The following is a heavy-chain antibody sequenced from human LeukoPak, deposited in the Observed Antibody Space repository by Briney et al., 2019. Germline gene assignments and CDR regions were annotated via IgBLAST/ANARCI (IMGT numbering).Heavy chain of an antibody. CDR1: GGSISSYY. V-gene: IGHV4-59*01. CDR2: IYYSGST. Sequence: SETLSLTCTVSGGSISSYYWIWIRQPPGKGLVWIGYIYYSGSTNYNPSLKSRVTISVDTSKNQFSLKLSSVTAADTAVYYCARGTYGDYSVYFDYWGQGTLVTVSS. CDR3: ARGTYGDYSVYFDY. D-gene: IGHD4-17*01. J-gene: IGHJ4*02.